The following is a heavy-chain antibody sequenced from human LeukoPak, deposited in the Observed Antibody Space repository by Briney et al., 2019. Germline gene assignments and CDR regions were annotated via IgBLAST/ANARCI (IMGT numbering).Heavy chain of an antibody. Sequence: NPSETLSLTCAVYGGSFSGYYWSWIRQPPGKGLEWIGSIYYSGSTYYNPSLKSRVTISVDTSKNQFSLKLSSVTAADTAVYYCARSLYGDYAYWGQGTLVTVSS. CDR1: GGSFSGYY. V-gene: IGHV4-34*01. CDR2: IYYSGST. CDR3: ARSLYGDYAY. J-gene: IGHJ4*02. D-gene: IGHD4-17*01.